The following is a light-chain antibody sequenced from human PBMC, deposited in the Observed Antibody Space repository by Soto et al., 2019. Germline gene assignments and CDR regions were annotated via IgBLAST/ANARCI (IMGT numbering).Light chain of an antibody. V-gene: IGKV2-30*02. CDR1: QSLVHSDGNTY. CDR3: MQGSHWPPIT. CDR2: KVS. J-gene: IGKJ5*01. Sequence: DVVVTQSPLSLPVTLGQAASISCRSSQSLVHSDGNTYLSWFHQRTGQSPRRLIYKVSNGDSGVPDRFSGSGSGTDFTMKISRVEAEDVGVYYCMQGSHWPPITFGQGTRLEIK.